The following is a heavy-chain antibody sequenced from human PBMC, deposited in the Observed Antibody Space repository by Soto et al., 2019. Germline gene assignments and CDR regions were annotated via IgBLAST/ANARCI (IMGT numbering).Heavy chain of an antibody. CDR1: GFTFSSYA. Sequence: GFLRLSCAASGFTFSSYAMSWVRQAPGKGLEWVSAISGRGGSTYYADSVKGRFTISRDNSKNTLYLQMNSLRAEDTAVYYCAKDSGRASFDYWGQGTLVTVSS. J-gene: IGHJ4*02. D-gene: IGHD6-25*01. CDR3: AKDSGRASFDY. CDR2: ISGRGGST. V-gene: IGHV3-23*01.